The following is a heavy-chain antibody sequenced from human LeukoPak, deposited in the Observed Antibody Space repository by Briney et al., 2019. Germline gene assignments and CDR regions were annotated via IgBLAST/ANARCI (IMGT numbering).Heavy chain of an antibody. CDR2: IKGSDK. CDR1: GFTFSNYW. J-gene: IGHJ4*02. V-gene: IGHV3-7*01. CDR3: ARDVDWNYDL. Sequence: GGSLRLSCVGYGFTFSNYWMNWVRQAPGKGLEWVANIKGSDKGHVDSVKGRFSVSRDDARNSLYLQMDSLRAEDTAVYYCARDVDWNYDLWGQGTVVRVSS. D-gene: IGHD1-7*01.